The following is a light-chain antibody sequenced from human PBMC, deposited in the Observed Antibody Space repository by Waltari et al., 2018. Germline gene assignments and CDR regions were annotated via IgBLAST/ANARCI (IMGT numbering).Light chain of an antibody. CDR2: EAS. V-gene: IGKV1-5*03. Sequence: DIQITQSPSTLSASVADRVTIPCRASQRISTWLAWYQQKPGKAPKFLIYEASSLQSGVPSRFSGSGSGTEFTLTINNLQPDDFATYYCQQYNTYSLTFGGGTKVEIK. CDR1: QRISTW. CDR3: QQYNTYSLT. J-gene: IGKJ4*01.